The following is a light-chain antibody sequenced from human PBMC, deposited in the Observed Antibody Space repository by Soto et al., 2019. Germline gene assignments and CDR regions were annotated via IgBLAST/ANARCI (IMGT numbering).Light chain of an antibody. Sequence: DIQMTQSPSTLSAYVGDRVSITCRASQNISNWVAWYQLKPGEAPRLLMFDVSTLHSGVPSRFSGSGSGTEFTLTISSLQPDDSATYYCQQYNDYFRTFGQGTKVDNK. CDR1: QNISNW. V-gene: IGKV1-5*01. CDR3: QQYNDYFRT. J-gene: IGKJ1*01. CDR2: DVS.